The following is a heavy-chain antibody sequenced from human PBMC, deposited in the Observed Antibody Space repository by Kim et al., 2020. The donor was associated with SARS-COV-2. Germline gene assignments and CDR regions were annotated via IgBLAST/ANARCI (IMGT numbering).Heavy chain of an antibody. Sequence: SETLSLTCAVYGGSFSNYYWSWIRQSPGKGLEWIGEINHSGSTNYNPSLKSRVTISVHTSKNQFSLKLSSVTAADTAVYYCARIEVFDFDYWGQGTLVTV. CDR2: INHSGST. CDR3: ARIEVFDFDY. V-gene: IGHV4-34*01. J-gene: IGHJ4*02. CDR1: GGSFSNYY. D-gene: IGHD2-21*01.